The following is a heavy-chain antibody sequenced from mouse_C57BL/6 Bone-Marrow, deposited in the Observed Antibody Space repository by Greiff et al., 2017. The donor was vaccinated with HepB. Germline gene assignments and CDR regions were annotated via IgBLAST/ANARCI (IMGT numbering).Heavy chain of an antibody. D-gene: IGHD2-2*01. Sequence: EVKLVESGGGLVQPKGSLKLSCAASGFSFNTYAMNWVRQAPGKGLEWVARIRSKSNNYATYYADSVKDRFTISRDDSESMLYLQMNNLKTEDTAMYYCVRHSGLPMAYWGQGTLVTVSA. V-gene: IGHV10-1*01. CDR1: GFSFNTYA. J-gene: IGHJ3*01. CDR3: VRHSGLPMAY. CDR2: IRSKSNNYAT.